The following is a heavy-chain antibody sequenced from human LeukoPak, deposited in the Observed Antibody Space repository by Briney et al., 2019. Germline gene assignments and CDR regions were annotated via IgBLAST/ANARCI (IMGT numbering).Heavy chain of an antibody. Sequence: GGSLRLSCAASGFTFSSYAMHWVRQAPGKGLEWVAVISYDGSNKYYADSVKGRFTISRDNAKNSLYLQMNSLRAEDTAVYYCARERITIFGVVTLDKYFDYWGQGTLVTVSS. V-gene: IGHV3-30*04. CDR1: GFTFSSYA. D-gene: IGHD3-3*01. CDR2: ISYDGSNK. J-gene: IGHJ4*02. CDR3: ARERITIFGVVTLDKYFDY.